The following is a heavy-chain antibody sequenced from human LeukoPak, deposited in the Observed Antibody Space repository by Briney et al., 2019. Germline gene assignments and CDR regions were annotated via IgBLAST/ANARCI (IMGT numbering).Heavy chain of an antibody. CDR1: GDSINAYY. Sequence: SETLSLTCTVSGDSINAYYWGWIRQPPGKGLEWIGYIYFSGTTKYNPSLKSRVTISVDTSKNQFSLKLSSVTAADTAVYYCARGGTTVTPGLLWFDPWGQGTLVTVSS. D-gene: IGHD4-17*01. CDR3: ARGGTTVTPGLLWFDP. J-gene: IGHJ5*02. CDR2: IYFSGTT. V-gene: IGHV4-59*01.